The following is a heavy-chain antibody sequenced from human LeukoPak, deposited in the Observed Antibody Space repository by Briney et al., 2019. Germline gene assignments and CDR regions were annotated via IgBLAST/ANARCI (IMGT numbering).Heavy chain of an antibody. J-gene: IGHJ5*02. CDR3: ARGTLGYCSGGSCPDWFDP. CDR1: GFTFSSYS. Sequence: GGSLRLSCAASGFTFSSYSMNWVRQAPGKGLEWVSSISSSSSYIYYADSVKGRFTISRDNAKNSLYPQMNSLRAEDTAVYYCARGTLGYCSGGSCPDWFDPWGQGTLVTVSS. V-gene: IGHV3-21*01. D-gene: IGHD2-15*01. CDR2: ISSSSSYI.